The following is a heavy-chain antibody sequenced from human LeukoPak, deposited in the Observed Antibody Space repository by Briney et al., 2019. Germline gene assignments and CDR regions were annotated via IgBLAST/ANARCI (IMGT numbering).Heavy chain of an antibody. D-gene: IGHD6-13*01. J-gene: IGHJ2*01. V-gene: IGHV3-53*01. CDR3: ATARIAAARYFDL. CDR2: IYSGGST. CDR1: GFTVSSNY. Sequence: PGGSLRLSCAASGFTVSSNYMSWVRQAPGKGLEWVSVIYSGGSTYYADPVKGRFTISRDNSKNTLYLQMNSLRAEDTAVYYCATARIAAARYFDLWGRGTLVTVSS.